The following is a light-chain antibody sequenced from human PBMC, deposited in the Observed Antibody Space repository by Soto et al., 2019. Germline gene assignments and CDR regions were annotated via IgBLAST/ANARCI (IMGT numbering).Light chain of an antibody. CDR3: SSYTSSSTLEV. V-gene: IGLV2-14*01. Sequence: QSALTQPASVSGSPGQSITISCTGTSSDVGGYNYVSWYQQHPGKAPKLMIYEVSNRPSGVSNRFSGSKSGNTASLTISGLQAEDDAAYYCSSYTSSSTLEVFGTGTKLTVL. CDR1: SSDVGGYNY. J-gene: IGLJ1*01. CDR2: EVS.